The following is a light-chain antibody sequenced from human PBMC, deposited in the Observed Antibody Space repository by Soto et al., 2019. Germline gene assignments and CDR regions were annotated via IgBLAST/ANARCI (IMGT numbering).Light chain of an antibody. CDR2: EVS. J-gene: IGLJ1*01. CDR3: SSYTGSSSLGV. V-gene: IGLV2-14*01. CDR1: SIDIGGYNY. Sequence: QSVLTQPASVSGSPGQSITISCTGTSIDIGGYNYVSWYQQHPGEAPKLIIYEVSRRPSGVSTRFSGSKSGNTASLTISELQAEDEADYYCSSYTGSSSLGVFGAGTKVT.